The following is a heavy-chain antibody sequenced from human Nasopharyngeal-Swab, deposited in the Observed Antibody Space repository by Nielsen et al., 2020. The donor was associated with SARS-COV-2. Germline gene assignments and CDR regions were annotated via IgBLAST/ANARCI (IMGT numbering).Heavy chain of an antibody. Sequence: SETLSLTCSLSGGSISGYFWSWIRQPAGEGLEWIGLFHTSGSTNYNPSLKSRVTIPIDMSKNQFSLELRYVTATDTFFYYCARSGTTKYGLDVWGQGTTVIVYS. D-gene: IGHD1-1*01. V-gene: IGHV4-4*07. CDR1: GGSISGYF. CDR2: FHTSGST. J-gene: IGHJ6*01. CDR3: ARSGTTKYGLDV.